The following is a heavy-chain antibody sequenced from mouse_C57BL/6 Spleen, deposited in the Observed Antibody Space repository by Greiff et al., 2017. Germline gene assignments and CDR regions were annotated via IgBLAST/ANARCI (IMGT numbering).Heavy chain of an antibody. J-gene: IGHJ1*03. D-gene: IGHD2-1*01. CDR3: ARTIRNYGNYVYFDV. CDR2: IYPRDGST. CDR1: GYTFTDHT. V-gene: IGHV1-78*01. Sequence: VQLQQSDAELVKPGASVKISCKVSGYTFTDHTIHWMKQRPEQGLEWIGYIYPRDGSTKYNEKFKGKATLTADKSSSTAYMQLNSLTSEDSAVYFCARTIRNYGNYVYFDVWGTGTTVTVSS.